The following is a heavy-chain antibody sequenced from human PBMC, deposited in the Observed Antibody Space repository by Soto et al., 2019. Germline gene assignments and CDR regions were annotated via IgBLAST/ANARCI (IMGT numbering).Heavy chain of an antibody. CDR3: ARDRAYYDSNGFYFDY. J-gene: IGHJ4*02. V-gene: IGHV4-39*07. Sequence: LSLTCTVSGGSISSSSYYWGWIRQPPGKGLEWIGSIYYSGSTYYNPSLKSRVTISVDTSKNQFSLKLSSVTAADTAVYYCARDRAYYDSNGFYFDYWGKGTLVTVSS. CDR1: GGSISSSSYY. D-gene: IGHD3-22*01. CDR2: IYYSGST.